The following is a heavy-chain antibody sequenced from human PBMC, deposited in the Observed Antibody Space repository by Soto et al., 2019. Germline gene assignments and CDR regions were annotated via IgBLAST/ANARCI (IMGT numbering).Heavy chain of an antibody. Sequence: EVQLVESGGGLVQPGGSLRLSCAASGFTVINNYMNCVRHAPGKGLEWVSLIYSGGSAYYADSVKGRFTISRDNSKNTLYLQMNILRDEDTAVYYCARETITMIRGLIRGIWFYPWGQGTLVTVSS. CDR3: ARETITMIRGLIRGIWFYP. CDR1: GFTVINNY. V-gene: IGHV3-66*01. D-gene: IGHD3-10*01. J-gene: IGHJ5*02. CDR2: IYSGGSA.